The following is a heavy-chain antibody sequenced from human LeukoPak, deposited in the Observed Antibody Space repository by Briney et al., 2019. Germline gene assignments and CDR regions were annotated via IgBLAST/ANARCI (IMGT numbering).Heavy chain of an antibody. CDR1: GGSISSYY. CDR3: AASGMYFDY. V-gene: IGHV4-59*08. D-gene: IGHD1-14*01. J-gene: IGHJ4*02. CDR2: IYYSGST. Sequence: SETLSLTCTVSGGSISSYYWSWIRQPPGKGLEWIGYIYYSGSTNYNPSLKSRVTISVDTSKNQFSLKLSSVTAADTAVYYCAASGMYFDYWGQGTLVTVSS.